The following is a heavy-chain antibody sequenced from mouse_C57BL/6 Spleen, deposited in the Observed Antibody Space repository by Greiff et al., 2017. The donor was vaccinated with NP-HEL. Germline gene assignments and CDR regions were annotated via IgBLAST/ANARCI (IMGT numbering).Heavy chain of an antibody. J-gene: IGHJ2*01. CDR3: ARGGGRFDY. D-gene: IGHD1-1*01. V-gene: IGHV3-6*01. CDR2: ISYDGSN. Sequence: EVQVVESGPGLVKPSQSLSLTCSVTGYSITSGYYWNWIRQFPGNKLEWMGYISYDGSNNYNPSLKNRISITRDTSKNQFFLKLNSVTTEDTATYDCARGGGRFDYWGQGTTLTVSS. CDR1: GYSITSGYY.